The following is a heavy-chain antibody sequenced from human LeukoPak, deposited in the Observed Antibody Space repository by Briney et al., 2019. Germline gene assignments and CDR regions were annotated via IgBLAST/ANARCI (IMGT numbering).Heavy chain of an antibody. J-gene: IGHJ4*02. CDR3: VKESTSSGYYYAPDY. D-gene: IGHD3-22*01. Sequence: PGRSLRLSCAASGFTFSSYGMHWVRQAPGKGLEWVSAISGSGGSTYYADSVKGRFTISRDNSKNTLYLQMNSLRAEDTAVYYCVKESTSSGYYYAPDYWGQGTLVTVS. V-gene: IGHV3-23*01. CDR1: GFTFSSYG. CDR2: ISGSGGST.